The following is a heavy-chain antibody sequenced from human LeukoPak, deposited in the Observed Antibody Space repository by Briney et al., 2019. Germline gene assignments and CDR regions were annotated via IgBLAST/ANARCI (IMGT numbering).Heavy chain of an antibody. V-gene: IGHV3-30-3*01. Sequence: GRSLRLSCAASGFTFSSYAMHWVRQAPGKGLEWVAVISYDGSNKYYADSVKGRFTISRDNSRDTLFLQMNSLRVEDSAVYYCARDRGTNIVTAGLRPGYIDCWGQGTLVTVSS. CDR2: ISYDGSNK. J-gene: IGHJ4*02. CDR1: GFTFSSYA. CDR3: ARDRGTNIVTAGLRPGYIDC. D-gene: IGHD2-21*02.